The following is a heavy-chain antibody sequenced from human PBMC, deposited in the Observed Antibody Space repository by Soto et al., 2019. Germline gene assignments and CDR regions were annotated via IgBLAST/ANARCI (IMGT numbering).Heavy chain of an antibody. D-gene: IGHD3-16*01. Sequence: ASVNVSCKASGYTFTSYGISWVRQAPGQGLEWMGWISAYNGNTNYAQKLQGRVTMNTDTSTRTAYMEPRSLRSDDTAVYYCARAGGIYRFDYWGQGTLVTVSS. CDR2: ISAYNGNT. V-gene: IGHV1-18*04. J-gene: IGHJ4*02. CDR1: GYTFTSYG. CDR3: ARAGGIYRFDY.